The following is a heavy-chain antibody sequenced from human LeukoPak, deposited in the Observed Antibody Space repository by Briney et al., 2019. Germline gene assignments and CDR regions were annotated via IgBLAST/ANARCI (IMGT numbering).Heavy chain of an antibody. J-gene: IGHJ6*02. CDR3: ARVDYYYYGMDV. Sequence: GGSLRLSCVASGFTLSSYNMKWVRQAPGKRLEWVSSISWRSSDIEYADSVKGRFTISRDNSKNTLYLQMNSLRAEDTAVYYCARVDYYYYGMDVWGQGTTVTVSS. V-gene: IGHV3-21*04. CDR2: ISWRSSDI. CDR1: GFTLSSYN.